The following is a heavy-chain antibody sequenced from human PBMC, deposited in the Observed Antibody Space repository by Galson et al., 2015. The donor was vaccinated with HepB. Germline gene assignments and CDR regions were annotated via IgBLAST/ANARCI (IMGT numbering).Heavy chain of an antibody. J-gene: IGHJ3*02. D-gene: IGHD6-19*01. CDR2: IYPGDSDT. CDR1: GYSFTSYW. Sequence: QSGAEVKKPGESLKISCKGSGYSFTSYWIGWVRQMPGKGLEWMGIIYPGDSDTRYSPSFQGQVTISADKSISTAYLQWSSLKASDTAMYYCASPRGGQWLPNDAFDIWGQGTMVTVSS. V-gene: IGHV5-51*01. CDR3: ASPRGGQWLPNDAFDI.